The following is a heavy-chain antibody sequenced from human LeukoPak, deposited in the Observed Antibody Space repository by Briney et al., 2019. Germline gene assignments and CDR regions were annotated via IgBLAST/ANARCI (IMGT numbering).Heavy chain of an antibody. CDR3: ARDNSVGDVAWWFDP. CDR1: GYSFTSHY. Sequence: ASVKVSCKASGYSFTSHYMHWVRQAPGQGLEWLGLINPSGSSTLYAQKFQGRVTMTRDMSTTTDYMSSLRSEDTAVYYCARDNSVGDVAWWFDPWGQGTLVTVSS. D-gene: IGHD1-26*01. V-gene: IGHV1-46*01. J-gene: IGHJ5*02. CDR2: INPSGSST.